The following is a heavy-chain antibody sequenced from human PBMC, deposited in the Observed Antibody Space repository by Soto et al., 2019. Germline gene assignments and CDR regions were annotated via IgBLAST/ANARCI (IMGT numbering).Heavy chain of an antibody. Sequence: QVQLEESGGGVVQPGRSLRLSCAASGFTFNTYGMHWVRQAPGKGLGWVSGIWYDGSNIHYADSVKGRFTISRDNYKNTLYLQMNSLRAEDTAVYYCARDGGYGMDVWGQGTTVTVSS. D-gene: IGHD2-15*01. CDR2: IWYDGSNI. CDR1: GFTFNTYG. J-gene: IGHJ6*02. V-gene: IGHV3-33*01. CDR3: ARDGGYGMDV.